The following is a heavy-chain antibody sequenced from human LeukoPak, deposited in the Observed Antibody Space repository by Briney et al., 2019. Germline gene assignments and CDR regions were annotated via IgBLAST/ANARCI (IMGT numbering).Heavy chain of an antibody. V-gene: IGHV1-2*04. CDR1: GYTFTGYS. J-gene: IGHJ4*02. D-gene: IGHD6-13*01. Sequence: ASVKVSCKASGYTFTGYSIHWVRQAPGQGLEWMGRINPNSGGTNYAQKFQGWFTMTRDTSISTAYMELSRLISDDTAVYYCARDRGSSWLDYWGPGTLVTVSS. CDR3: ARDRGSSWLDY. CDR2: INPNSGGT.